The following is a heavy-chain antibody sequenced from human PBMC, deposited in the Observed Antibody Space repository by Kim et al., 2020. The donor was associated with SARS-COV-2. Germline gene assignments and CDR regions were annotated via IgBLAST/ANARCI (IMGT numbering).Heavy chain of an antibody. V-gene: IGHV3-21*01. CDR1: GFTFSSYS. Sequence: GGSLRLSCAASGFTFSSYSMNWVRQAPGKGLEWVSSISSSSSYIYYADSVKGRFTISRDNAKNSLYLQMNSLRAEDTAVYYCARNPSYYYGSGSPPNWFDPGGQGTLVTVSS. CDR2: ISSSSSYI. D-gene: IGHD3-10*01. CDR3: ARNPSYYYGSGSPPNWFDP. J-gene: IGHJ5*02.